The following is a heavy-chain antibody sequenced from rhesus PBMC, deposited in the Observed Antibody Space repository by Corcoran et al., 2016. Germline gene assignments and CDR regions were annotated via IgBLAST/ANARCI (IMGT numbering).Heavy chain of an antibody. CDR3: ARQGYTDHLGGLES. CDR2: FYASRTTT. J-gene: IGHJ6*01. V-gene: IGHV4-143*01. Sequence: QVQLQESGPGLVKPSETLSLPCTVSGGSITGYHNWNWIRQAPGKGLEWIGPFYASRTTTTNNPPPKSRLTISKATSKTQLSLRRTSVTAADTAVYYCARQGYTDHLGGLESWGQGVVVTVSS. D-gene: IGHD2-39*02. CDR1: GGSITGYHN.